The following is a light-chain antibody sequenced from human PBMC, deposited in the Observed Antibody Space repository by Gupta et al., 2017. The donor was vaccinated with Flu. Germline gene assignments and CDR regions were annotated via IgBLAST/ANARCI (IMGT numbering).Light chain of an antibody. J-gene: IGKJ2*03. CDR2: GAS. Sequence: EIVLTQSPGTLSLSPGERATLSCRASQSVSSSYLAWYQQKPGQAPRLLIYGASSRATGIPDRFSGSGSGTDFTLTISRLEPEDFAVHYCQQAYSFGQGTKLEIK. V-gene: IGKV3-20*01. CDR3: QQAYS. CDR1: QSVSSSY.